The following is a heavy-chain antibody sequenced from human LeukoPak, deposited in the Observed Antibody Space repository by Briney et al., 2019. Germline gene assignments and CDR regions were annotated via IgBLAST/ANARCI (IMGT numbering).Heavy chain of an antibody. J-gene: IGHJ4*02. D-gene: IGHD2-2*01. CDR3: ARGAPGYCSSTSCYLLDY. CDR2: IIPIFGAA. Sequence: SVKVSCKASGGTFSCYAISWVRQAPGQGVECMGGIIPIFGAANYAQKFQGRVTITADESTSTAYMELRSLISEDTAVYYCARGAPGYCSSTSCYLLDYWGQGTLVTVSS. CDR1: GGTFSCYA. V-gene: IGHV1-69*01.